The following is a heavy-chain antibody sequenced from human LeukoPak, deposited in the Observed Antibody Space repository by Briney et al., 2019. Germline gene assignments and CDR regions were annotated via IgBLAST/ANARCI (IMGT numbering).Heavy chain of an antibody. D-gene: IGHD3-3*01. J-gene: IGHJ4*02. V-gene: IGHV5-51*01. CDR1: GYSFTSYW. Sequence: GESLKISCKGSGYSFTSYWIGWVRQMPGKGLEWMGIIYPGDSDTRYSPSFQGQVTISADKSISTAYLQWSSLKASDTAMYYCARHVKSGYDFWSGYPDYWGQGTLVTVSS. CDR2: IYPGDSDT. CDR3: ARHVKSGYDFWSGYPDY.